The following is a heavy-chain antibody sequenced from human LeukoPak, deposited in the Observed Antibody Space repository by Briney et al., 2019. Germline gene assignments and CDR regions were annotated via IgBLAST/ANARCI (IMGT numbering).Heavy chain of an antibody. CDR1: GITLSNYG. CDR3: AKRGVVIRVILVGFHKEANYFDS. V-gene: IGHV3-23*01. J-gene: IGHJ4*02. D-gene: IGHD3-10*01. Sequence: GGSLRLSCAVSGITLSNYGMGWVRQAPGKGLEWVAGISDSGGSTNYADSVKGRFAISRDNPKNTLYLQMNSLRAEDTAVYFCAKRGVVIRVILVGFHKEANYFDSWGQGALVTVSS. CDR2: ISDSGGST.